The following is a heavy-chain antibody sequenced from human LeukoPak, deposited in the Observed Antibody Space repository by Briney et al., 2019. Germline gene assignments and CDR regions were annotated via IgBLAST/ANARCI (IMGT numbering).Heavy chain of an antibody. V-gene: IGHV1-18*01. J-gene: IGHJ6*02. CDR3: ARDGAIAAAAYYYGMDV. Sequence: ASVKVSCKASGYTFTSYGISWVRQAPGQGLEWMGWISAYNGNTNYAQKLQGRVTMTTDTSTSTAYMELRSLRSDDTAVYYCARDGAIAAAAYYYGMDVWGQGTTVTVSS. CDR2: ISAYNGNT. D-gene: IGHD6-13*01. CDR1: GYTFTSYG.